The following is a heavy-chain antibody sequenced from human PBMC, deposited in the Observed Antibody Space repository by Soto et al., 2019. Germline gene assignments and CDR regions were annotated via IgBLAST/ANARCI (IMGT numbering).Heavy chain of an antibody. CDR1: GFSFSDAW. CDR2: IKSKAHGETA. V-gene: IGHV3-15*01. J-gene: IGHJ4*02. D-gene: IGHD1-26*01. Sequence: EAQLVESGGGLVEPGGSLRVSCAASGFSFSDAWMIWVRQAPGKGLEWVGRIKSKAHGETADYAAPVKGRFTISRDDSKYTVYLQMNNLKIEDTAVYYCTTGVDGYYPFDYWGQGTMVTVSS. CDR3: TTGVDGYYPFDY.